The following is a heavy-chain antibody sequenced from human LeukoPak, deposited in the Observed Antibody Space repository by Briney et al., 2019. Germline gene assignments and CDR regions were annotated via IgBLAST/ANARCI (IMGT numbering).Heavy chain of an antibody. CDR2: ISSSSRYI. CDR3: AREPYSNYGMDV. Sequence: GGSLRLSCAASGFTFSSYSINWVRQAPGKGLEWVSSISSSSRYIYYADSVKGRFTISRDNAKNSLFLRMDSLRAEDTAVYYCAREPYSNYGMDVWGQGTTVTVSS. J-gene: IGHJ6*02. CDR1: GFTFSSYS. V-gene: IGHV3-21*06.